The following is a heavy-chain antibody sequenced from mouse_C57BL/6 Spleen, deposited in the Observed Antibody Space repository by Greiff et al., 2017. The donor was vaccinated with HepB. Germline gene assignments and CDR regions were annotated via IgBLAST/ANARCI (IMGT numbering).Heavy chain of an antibody. D-gene: IGHD2-4*01. V-gene: IGHV5-4*03. CDR1: GFTFSSYA. Sequence: EVMLVESGGGLVKPGGSLKLSCAASGFTFSSYAMSWVRQTPEKRLEWVATISDGGSYTYYPDNVKGRFTISRDNAKNNLYLQMSHLKSEDTSMYYCARGGLRYFDYWGQGTTLTVSS. CDR3: ARGGLRYFDY. CDR2: ISDGGSYT. J-gene: IGHJ2*01.